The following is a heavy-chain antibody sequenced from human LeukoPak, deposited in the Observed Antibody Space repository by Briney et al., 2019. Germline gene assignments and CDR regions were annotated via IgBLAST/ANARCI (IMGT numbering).Heavy chain of an antibody. J-gene: IGHJ5*02. CDR2: IYYSGST. CDR3: ARAGTDTAMVPYNWFDP. V-gene: IGHV4-30-4*08. D-gene: IGHD5-18*01. Sequence: SQTLSLTCTVSGGSISSGGYYWSWIRQHPGKGLEWIGYIYYSGSTYYNPSLKSRVTISVDTSKNQFSLKLSSVTAADTAVYYCARAGTDTAMVPYNWFDPWGQGTLVTVSS. CDR1: GGSISSGGYY.